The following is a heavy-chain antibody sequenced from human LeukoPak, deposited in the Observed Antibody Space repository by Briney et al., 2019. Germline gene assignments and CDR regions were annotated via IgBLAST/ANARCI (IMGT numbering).Heavy chain of an antibody. J-gene: IGHJ4*02. V-gene: IGHV4-34*01. Sequence: SETLSLTCAVYGGSFSGYYWSWIRQPPGKGLEWIGEINHSGSTNYNPSLKSRVTISVDTSKNQFSLKLSSVTAADTAVYYCARATYYYGSGSYDWGQGTPVTVSS. CDR2: INHSGST. CDR3: ARATYYYGSGSYD. CDR1: GGSFSGYY. D-gene: IGHD3-10*01.